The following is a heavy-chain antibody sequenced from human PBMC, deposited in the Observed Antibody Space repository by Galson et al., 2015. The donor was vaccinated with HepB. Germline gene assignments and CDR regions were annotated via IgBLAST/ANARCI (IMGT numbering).Heavy chain of an antibody. CDR2: IIPILGTV. Sequence: SVKVSCKASGGTFSSYGINWVRQAPGQGLEWMGGIIPILGTVNYAQNFQDRVTISADESTSTAYMELSSLRSDDTAVYYCVGGSAMRVTWGGPHDSYYYYYMDVWGKGTTVTVSS. CDR1: GGTFSSYG. J-gene: IGHJ6*03. V-gene: IGHV1-69*13. CDR3: VGGSAMRVTWGGPHDSYYYYYMDV. D-gene: IGHD3-16*01.